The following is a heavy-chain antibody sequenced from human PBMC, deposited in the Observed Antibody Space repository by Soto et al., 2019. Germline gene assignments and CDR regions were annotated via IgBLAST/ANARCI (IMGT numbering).Heavy chain of an antibody. Sequence: PSETLALTCAVYGGSFSGYYWSWIRQPPGKGLEWIGEINHSGSTNYNPSLKSRVTISVDTSKNQFSLKLSSVTAADTAVYYCATSITMVRGVSYYGMDVWGQGPTVTLSS. CDR2: INHSGST. CDR1: GGSFSGYY. CDR3: ATSITMVRGVSYYGMDV. J-gene: IGHJ6*02. D-gene: IGHD3-10*01. V-gene: IGHV4-34*01.